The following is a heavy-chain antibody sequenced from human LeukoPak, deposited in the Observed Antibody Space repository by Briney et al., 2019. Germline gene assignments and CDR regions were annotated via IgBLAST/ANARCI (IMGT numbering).Heavy chain of an antibody. CDR3: ARYCGGDCHSYYFGY. V-gene: IGHV4-61*02. J-gene: IGHJ4*02. Sequence: SETLSLTCTVSGGSISSGSYYWSWIRQPAGKGLEWIGRIYTSGSTNYNPSLKSRVTISVDTSKNQFSLKLSSVTAADTAVYYCARYCGGDCHSYYFGYWGQGTLVTVSS. CDR2: IYTSGST. D-gene: IGHD2-21*02. CDR1: GGSISSGSYY.